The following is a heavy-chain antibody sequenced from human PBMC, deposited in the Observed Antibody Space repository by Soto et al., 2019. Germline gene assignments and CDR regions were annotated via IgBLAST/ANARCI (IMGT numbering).Heavy chain of an antibody. CDR3: ASVGGSSGWYSWFDP. D-gene: IGHD6-19*01. CDR1: GYIFNSFG. V-gene: IGHV1-18*01. J-gene: IGHJ5*02. CDR2: ISAYTGNT. Sequence: ASVKVSCKASGYIFNSFGISWVRQAPAQGLEWMGWISAYTGNTKYAQNFQGRVTMTTDTSTSTAYMELRSLRSDDTAVYYCASVGGSSGWYSWFDPWGQGTLVTVSS.